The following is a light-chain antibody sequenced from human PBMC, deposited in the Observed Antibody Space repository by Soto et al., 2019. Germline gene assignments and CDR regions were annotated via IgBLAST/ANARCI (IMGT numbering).Light chain of an antibody. Sequence: AIQMTQSPSSLSASVGDRVTLTCPASQGIRNDLGWYQQKPGKAPKLLIYAASSLQSGVPSRFSGSGSGTDFTLTISSLQPEDFATYYCLQDYNYPWTFGQGTKVDIK. CDR2: AAS. J-gene: IGKJ1*01. CDR3: LQDYNYPWT. CDR1: QGIRND. V-gene: IGKV1-6*01.